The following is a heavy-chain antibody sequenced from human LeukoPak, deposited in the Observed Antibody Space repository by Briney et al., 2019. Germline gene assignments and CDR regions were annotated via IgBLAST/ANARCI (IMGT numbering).Heavy chain of an antibody. CDR1: GGTFSSYA. D-gene: IGHD1-26*01. CDR2: IIPIFGTA. V-gene: IGHV1-69*05. J-gene: IGHJ3*02. CDR3: ARLPNGYLRIVGATRGGAFDI. Sequence: GASVKVSCKASGGTFSSYAISWVRQAPGQGLEWMGGIIPIFGTANYAQKLQGRVTMTTDTSTSTAYMELRSLRSDDTAVYYCARLPNGYLRIVGATRGGAFDIWGQGTMVTVSS.